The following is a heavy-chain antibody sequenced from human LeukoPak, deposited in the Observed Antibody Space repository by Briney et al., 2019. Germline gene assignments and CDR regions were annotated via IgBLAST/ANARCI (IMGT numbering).Heavy chain of an antibody. CDR2: ISGSGGST. CDR3: ATGPSGYYPSIFDY. D-gene: IGHD3-22*01. J-gene: IGHJ4*02. V-gene: IGHV3-23*01. Sequence: GGSLRLSCAASGFTFSSYAMSCVREAPGKGLEWVSAISGSGGSTYYADSVKGRFTISRDNSKNTLYLQINSLTAEDTAVYYCATGPSGYYPSIFDYWGQGTLVTVSS. CDR1: GFTFSSYA.